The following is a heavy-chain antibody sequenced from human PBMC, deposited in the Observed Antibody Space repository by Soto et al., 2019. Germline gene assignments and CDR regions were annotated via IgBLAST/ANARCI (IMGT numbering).Heavy chain of an antibody. CDR3: ARDEGSGYDFTPGQFDY. Sequence: SVKVSCKASGGTFSSYAISWVRQAPGQGLEWMGGIIPIFGTANYAQKFQGRVTIAADESTSTAYMELSSLRSEDTAVYYCARDEGSGYDFTPGQFDYWGQGTLVTVSS. J-gene: IGHJ4*02. D-gene: IGHD5-12*01. V-gene: IGHV1-69*13. CDR1: GGTFSSYA. CDR2: IIPIFGTA.